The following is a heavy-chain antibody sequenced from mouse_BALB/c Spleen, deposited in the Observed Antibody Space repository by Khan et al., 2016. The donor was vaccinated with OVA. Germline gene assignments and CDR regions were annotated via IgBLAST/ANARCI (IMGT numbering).Heavy chain of an antibody. CDR2: INPYNGAT. D-gene: IGHD4-1*01. CDR1: GYRFTSYI. CDR3: ARGNWQSYYFDY. J-gene: IGHJ2*01. V-gene: IGHV1S136*01. Sequence: VQLQQSGPELVKPGTSVKMSCKASGYRFTSYIIHWVKQKPGQGLEWIGYINPYNGATKYNEKFKGQATLTSDKSSNTAYMELSSLTSEDSAVYYWARGNWQSYYFDYWGQGTTLTVSS.